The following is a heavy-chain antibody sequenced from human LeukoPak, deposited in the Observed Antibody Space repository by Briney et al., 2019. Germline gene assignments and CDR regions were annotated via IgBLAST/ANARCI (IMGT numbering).Heavy chain of an antibody. V-gene: IGHV3-48*04. Sequence: GGSLRLSCAASGFTFSNYSMNWVRQAPGKGLEWLSYISSSSSTIYYADSVKGRFTISRDNAKNSLYLQMNSLRAEDTAVYYCARDQPPSLNRITMIVVPRAFDIWGQGTILTVSS. J-gene: IGHJ3*02. D-gene: IGHD3-22*01. CDR3: ARDQPPSLNRITMIVVPRAFDI. CDR1: GFTFSNYS. CDR2: ISSSSSTI.